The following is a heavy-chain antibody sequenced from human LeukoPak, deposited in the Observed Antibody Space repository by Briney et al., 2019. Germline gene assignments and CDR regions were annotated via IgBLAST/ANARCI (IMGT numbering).Heavy chain of an antibody. V-gene: IGHV3-21*01. D-gene: IGHD3-10*01. CDR3: ARDAAAGSGYVDY. CDR2: ISSSSSYI. J-gene: IGHJ4*02. CDR1: GFTFSSYS. Sequence: GSLRLSCAASGFTFSSYSMNWVRQAPGKGLEWVSSISSSSSYIYYADSVKGRFTISRDNAKNSLYLQMNSLRAEDTAVYYCARDAAAGSGYVDYWGQGTLVTVSS.